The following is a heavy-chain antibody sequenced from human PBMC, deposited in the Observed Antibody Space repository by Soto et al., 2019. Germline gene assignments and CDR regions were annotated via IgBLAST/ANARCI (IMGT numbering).Heavy chain of an antibody. Sequence: ASVKVSCKASGYTFTSYYMHWVRQAPGQGLEWMGIINPSGGSTSYAQKFQGRVTMTRDTSTSTVYMELSSLRSEDTAVYYCARDDYDFWSGYSAPNYYFDYWGQGTLVTVSS. D-gene: IGHD3-3*01. CDR1: GYTFTSYY. J-gene: IGHJ4*02. V-gene: IGHV1-46*01. CDR3: ARDDYDFWSGYSAPNYYFDY. CDR2: INPSGGST.